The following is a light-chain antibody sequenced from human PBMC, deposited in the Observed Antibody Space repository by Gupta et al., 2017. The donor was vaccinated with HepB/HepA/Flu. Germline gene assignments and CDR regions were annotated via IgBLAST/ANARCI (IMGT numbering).Light chain of an antibody. CDR2: GPS. J-gene: IGKJ4*01. Sequence: MVITPSPATLSVSPGETATLSCRASQSASNNLAWYKQKPGQAPRPLIYGPSTSHTDIPPRFSGSGYGTEFTLTISSRQSEDFAVYYFQQNNNWPPITFGGGTKVEIK. V-gene: IGKV3-15*01. CDR3: QQNNNWPPIT. CDR1: QSASNN.